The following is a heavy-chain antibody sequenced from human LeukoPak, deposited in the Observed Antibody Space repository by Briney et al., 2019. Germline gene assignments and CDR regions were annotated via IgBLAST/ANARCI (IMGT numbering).Heavy chain of an antibody. V-gene: IGHV3-66*01. CDR3: ARDRGHSGYDLSAFY. CDR1: GFTVSSTY. J-gene: IGHJ4*02. CDR2: IYSGGST. Sequence: PGGSLRLSCAASGFTVSSTYMSWVRQAPGKGREGGSIIYSGGSTYYADSGKGRFTISRDNSKNTLYLQMNSLRAEDTAVYYCARDRGHSGYDLSAFYWGQGTLVTVSS. D-gene: IGHD5-12*01.